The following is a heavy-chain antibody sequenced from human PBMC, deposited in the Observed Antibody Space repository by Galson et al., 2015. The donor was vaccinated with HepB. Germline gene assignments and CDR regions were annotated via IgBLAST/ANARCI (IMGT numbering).Heavy chain of an antibody. J-gene: IGHJ3*02. Sequence: CAISGDSVSSNSAAWNWIRQSPSRGLEWLGRTYYRSKWYNDYAVSVKSRITINPDTSKNQFSLQLNSVTPEDTAVYYCARAVDYYDSSGYYKKAFDIWGQGTMVTVSS. V-gene: IGHV6-1*01. CDR2: TYYRSKWYN. CDR3: ARAVDYYDSSGYYKKAFDI. D-gene: IGHD3-22*01. CDR1: GDSVSSNSAA.